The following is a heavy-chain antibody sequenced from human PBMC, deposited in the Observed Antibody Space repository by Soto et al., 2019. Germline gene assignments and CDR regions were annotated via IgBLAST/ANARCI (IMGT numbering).Heavy chain of an antibody. J-gene: IGHJ6*02. CDR1: GYTFTRYG. Sequence: QGQLVQSEAEVKKPGASVKVSCKASGYTFTRYGIIWVRQAPGQGLEWMGWISGYNGDTTYAQKLQGRVTMTIATSXXTAYMEWRSLTSDYTAVYYCAKNGQPPYYYYGLDVWGQGTKVTVSS. V-gene: IGHV1-18*01. D-gene: IGHD2-8*01. CDR2: ISGYNGDT. CDR3: AKNGQPPYYYYGLDV.